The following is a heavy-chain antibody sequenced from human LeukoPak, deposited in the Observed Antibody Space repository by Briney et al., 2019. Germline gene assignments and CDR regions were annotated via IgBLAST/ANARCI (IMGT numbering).Heavy chain of an antibody. CDR3: AKDPSDLGASGSYNYFDY. J-gene: IGHJ4*02. CDR1: GFTFSSYA. Sequence: GGSLRLSCAASGFTFSSYAMSWVRQAPGKGLEWVSTINDNGVNTYYAHSVKGRFTISRDNSKNTLYLQLNSLRAEDTAFYYCAKDPSDLGASGSYNYFDYWVQGTLVTGSS. CDR2: INDNGVNT. V-gene: IGHV3-23*01. D-gene: IGHD3-10*01.